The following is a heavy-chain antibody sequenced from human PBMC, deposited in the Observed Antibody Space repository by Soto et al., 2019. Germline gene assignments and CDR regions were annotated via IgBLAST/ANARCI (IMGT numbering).Heavy chain of an antibody. D-gene: IGHD3-3*01. V-gene: IGHV1-69*06. J-gene: IGHJ3*02. CDR2: IIPIFGTA. Sequence: SVQVSCKASGGTFSSYAISWVRQAPGQGLEWMGGIIPIFGTANYAQKFQGRVTITVDKSTSTAYMELSSLRSEDTAVYYCASRLWSGYAAANHAFDIWGQGTMVTVSS. CDR1: GGTFSSYA. CDR3: ASRLWSGYAAANHAFDI.